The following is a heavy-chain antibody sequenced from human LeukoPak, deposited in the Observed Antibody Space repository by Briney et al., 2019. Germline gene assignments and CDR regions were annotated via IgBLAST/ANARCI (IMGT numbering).Heavy chain of an antibody. V-gene: IGHV1-8*01. CDR2: MNPNSGNT. CDR1: GYTFTSYD. Sequence: GASVKVSCKASGYTFTSYDINWVRQATGQGLEWMGWMNPNSGNTGYAQKFQGRVTMTRNTSISTAYMELSSLRSEDTAVYYCATVKKRLVTNWFDPWGQGTLVTVSS. J-gene: IGHJ5*02. CDR3: ATVKKRLVTNWFDP. D-gene: IGHD6-19*01.